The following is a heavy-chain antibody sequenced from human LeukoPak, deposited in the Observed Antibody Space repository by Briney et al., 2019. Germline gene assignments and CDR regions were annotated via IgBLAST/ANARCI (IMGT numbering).Heavy chain of an antibody. CDR3: ARPRLEYCSGGSCFDAFDI. Sequence: GGSLRLSCAASGFTFSSYVMVWVRQAPGKGLEWVSTIGGIVGSTYYADSVKGRFTISRDNSKNTLFLQMNSLTAEDTAIYSCARPRLEYCSGGSCFDAFDIWGQGTMVTVSS. J-gene: IGHJ3*02. V-gene: IGHV3-23*01. CDR2: IGGIVGST. CDR1: GFTFSSYV. D-gene: IGHD2-15*01.